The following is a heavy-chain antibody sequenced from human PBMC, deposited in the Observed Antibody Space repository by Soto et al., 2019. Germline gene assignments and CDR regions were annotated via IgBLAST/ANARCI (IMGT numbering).Heavy chain of an antibody. V-gene: IGHV4-39*07. D-gene: IGHD3-3*01. J-gene: IGHJ6*02. CDR1: GGSISSSSYY. CDR3: ARGTIFGGDYYGMDV. Sequence: QLQLQESGPGLVKPSETLSLTCTVSGGSISSSSYYWGWIRQPPGKGLEWIGSIYHSGSTNYNPSLKSRVTISVDKSKNQFSLKLSSVTAADTAVYYCARGTIFGGDYYGMDVWGQGTTVTVSS. CDR2: IYHSGST.